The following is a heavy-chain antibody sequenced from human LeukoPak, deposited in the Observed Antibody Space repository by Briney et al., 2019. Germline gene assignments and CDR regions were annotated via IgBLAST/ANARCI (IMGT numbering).Heavy chain of an antibody. CDR1: GFTFSSSG. D-gene: IGHD4-11*01. CDR3: ARDPTKIYSNYYFDY. CDR2: ISHEGIEK. J-gene: IGHJ4*02. V-gene: IGHV3-30*03. Sequence: PGGSLRLSCAASGFTFSSSGMHWVRQAPGTGLEWVAFISHEGIEKYYADSVKGRFTISRDNAKNSLYLQMNSLRDEDTAVYYCARDPTKIYSNYYFDYWGQGTLVTVSS.